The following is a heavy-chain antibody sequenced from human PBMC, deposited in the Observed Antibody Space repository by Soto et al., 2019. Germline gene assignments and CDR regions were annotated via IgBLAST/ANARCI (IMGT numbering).Heavy chain of an antibody. D-gene: IGHD2-8*01. Sequence: SETLSLTCAISGDSTGNFYWSWIRQPAGKGLESLGRLSASGRTNYSPSLQSRVTMSLDRSKNRFSLRLTSVSAADTAVYFCARGMGRYFDLWGRGTLVTVSS. V-gene: IGHV4-4*07. CDR3: ARGMGRYFDL. CDR1: GDSTGNFY. CDR2: LSASGRT. J-gene: IGHJ2*01.